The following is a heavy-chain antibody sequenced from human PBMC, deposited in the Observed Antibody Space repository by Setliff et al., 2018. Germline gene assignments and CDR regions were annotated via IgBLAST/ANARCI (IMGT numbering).Heavy chain of an antibody. CDR2: IKSKTDGETT. CDR3: TTDPQWGH. Sequence: GGSLRLSCAVSGLTFSGAWLNWVRQAPGKGLEWVGRIKSKTDGETTDYVAPVKDRFTISRDDSKSTLYLQMNSLKIKDTAVYYCTTDPQWGHWGQGTLVTVSS. D-gene: IGHD1-26*01. J-gene: IGHJ4*02. V-gene: IGHV3-15*07. CDR1: GLTFSGAW.